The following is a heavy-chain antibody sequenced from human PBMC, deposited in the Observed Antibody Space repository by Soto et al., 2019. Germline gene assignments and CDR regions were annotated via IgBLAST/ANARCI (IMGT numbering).Heavy chain of an antibody. CDR3: VNDLVIVAA. J-gene: IGHJ4*02. CDR2: ISGSGDGT. V-gene: IGHV3-23*01. D-gene: IGHD2-15*01. Sequence: LLESGGGLVQPGGSLRLSCAASGFTFSAYAMSWVRQAPGTGLEYVSGISGSGDGTHYAQSVKGRFTISRDNSKNTLFLEMNSRRAEDRAVYYCVNDLVIVAAGGQETLVTFSS. CDR1: GFTFSAYA.